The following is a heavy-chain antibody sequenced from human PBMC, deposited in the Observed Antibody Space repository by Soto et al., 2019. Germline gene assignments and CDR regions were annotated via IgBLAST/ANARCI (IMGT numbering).Heavy chain of an antibody. D-gene: IGHD4-17*01. Sequence: QLVESGGGLIQPGGSLRLSCAASGFTVSSNYMSWVRQAPGKGLEWVSLIYAGGSTYYADSVKGRFTISRDNSKNTLFFQMNSLRAEDTAVYYCAREAYYGDGNAFDIWGKGTMVTVSS. J-gene: IGHJ3*02. CDR3: AREAYYGDGNAFDI. V-gene: IGHV3-53*01. CDR2: IYAGGST. CDR1: GFTVSSNY.